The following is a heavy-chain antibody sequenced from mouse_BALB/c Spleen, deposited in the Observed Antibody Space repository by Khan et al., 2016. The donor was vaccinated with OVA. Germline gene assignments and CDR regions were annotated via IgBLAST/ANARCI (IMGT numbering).Heavy chain of an antibody. CDR2: IWAGGST. J-gene: IGHJ2*01. D-gene: IGHD3-3*01. CDR1: GYSLTRYG. Sequence: VQLQESGPGLVAPSQSLSITCTVYGYSLTRYGVHWVRQPPGKGLEWLGLIWAGGSTNYYWALMSRLSISIDNSKSLVFLIINSLQTDDTALYYCAKSKYLARYWGQGTTLTVSS. V-gene: IGHV2-9*02. CDR3: AKSKYLARY.